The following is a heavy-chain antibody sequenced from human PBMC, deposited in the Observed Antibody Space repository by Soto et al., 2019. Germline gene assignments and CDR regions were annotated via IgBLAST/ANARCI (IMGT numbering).Heavy chain of an antibody. CDR1: GFTFSSYS. Sequence: PEGSLRLSCAASGFTFSSYSMNWVRQAPGKGLEWVSSISSSSSYIYYADSVKGRFTISRDNAKNSLYLQMNSLRAEDTAVYYCAGGGYYTESVLAFDIWGQGTMVTVSS. CDR3: AGGGYYTESVLAFDI. CDR2: ISSSSSYI. D-gene: IGHD3-3*01. V-gene: IGHV3-21*01. J-gene: IGHJ3*02.